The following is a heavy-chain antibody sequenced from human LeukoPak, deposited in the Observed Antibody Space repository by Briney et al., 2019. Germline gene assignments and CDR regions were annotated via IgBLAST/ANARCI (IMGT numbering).Heavy chain of an antibody. Sequence: SETLSLTCAISGGSISSGGYSWSWIRQPPGKGLEWIGYIYHSGSTYYNPSLKSRVTISVDRSKNQFSLQLSSVTAADTAVYYCARAYSGSSGWFDPWGQGTLVTVSS. CDR1: GGSISSGGYS. CDR2: IYHSGST. J-gene: IGHJ5*02. D-gene: IGHD1-26*01. V-gene: IGHV4-30-2*01. CDR3: ARAYSGSSGWFDP.